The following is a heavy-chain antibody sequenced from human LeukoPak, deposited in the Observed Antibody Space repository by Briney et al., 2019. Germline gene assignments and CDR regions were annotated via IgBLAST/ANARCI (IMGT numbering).Heavy chain of an antibody. CDR1: GGSISSYY. V-gene: IGHV4-59*01. CDR3: ARDQTSGSGTYFDY. CDR2: IYYSGST. Sequence: NPSETLSLTCTVSGGSISSYYWSWIRQPPGKGLEWIGYIYYSGSTNYNPSLKSRVTISVDTSKNQFSLKLSSVTAADTAVYYCARDQTSGSGTYFDYWGQGTLVTVSS. D-gene: IGHD3-10*01. J-gene: IGHJ4*02.